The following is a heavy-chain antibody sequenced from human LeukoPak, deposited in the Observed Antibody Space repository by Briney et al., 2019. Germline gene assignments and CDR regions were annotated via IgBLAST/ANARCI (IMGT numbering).Heavy chain of an antibody. CDR3: AGPGDSSSWYGWYFDL. D-gene: IGHD6-13*01. J-gene: IGHJ2*01. CDR2: INHSGST. V-gene: IGHV4-34*01. CDR1: GGSFSGYY. Sequence: PSETLSLTCAVYGGSFSGYYWSWIRQPPGKGLEWIGEINHSGSTNYNPSLKSRVTISVDTSKNQFSLKLSSVTAADTAVYYCAGPGDSSSWYGWYFDLWGRGTLVTVSS.